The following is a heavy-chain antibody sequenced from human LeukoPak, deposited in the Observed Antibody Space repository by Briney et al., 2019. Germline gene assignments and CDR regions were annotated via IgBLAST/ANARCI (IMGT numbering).Heavy chain of an antibody. CDR2: IIPIFGTA. CDR1: GGTFSSYA. D-gene: IGHD6-19*01. V-gene: IGHV1-69*13. J-gene: IGHJ6*03. Sequence: SVKVSCKASGGTFSSYAISWVRQAPGQGLEWMGGIIPIFGTANYAQKFQGRVTITADESTSTAYMELSSLRSEDTAVYYCASTYSSGRDLRVYHYYYYMDVRGKGTTVTVSS. CDR3: ASTYSSGRDLRVYHYYYYMDV.